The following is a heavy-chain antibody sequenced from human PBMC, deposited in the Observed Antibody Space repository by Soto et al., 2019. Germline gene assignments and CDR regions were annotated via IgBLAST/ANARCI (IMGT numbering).Heavy chain of an antibody. V-gene: IGHV2-26*01. CDR1: GFSLSNARMG. CDR3: ARIRVGYSGYD. Sequence: QVTLKESGPVLVKPTETLTLTCTVSGFSLSNARMGVSWIRQPPGKALEWLAHIFSNDEKSYSTSLKSRLTISKDTSKSQVVLTMNNMDPVDTATYYCARIRVGYSGYDWGQGTLVTVSS. CDR2: IFSNDEK. D-gene: IGHD5-12*01. J-gene: IGHJ4*02.